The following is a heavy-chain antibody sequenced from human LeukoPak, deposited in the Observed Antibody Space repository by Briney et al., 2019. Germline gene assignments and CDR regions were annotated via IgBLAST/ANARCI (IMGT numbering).Heavy chain of an antibody. CDR3: ARPQRGVRGVIIWRDAFDI. V-gene: IGHV4-39*07. CDR2: IYYSGST. D-gene: IGHD3-10*01. CDR1: GGSISSSSYY. J-gene: IGHJ3*02. Sequence: SETLSLTCTVSGGSISSSSYYWGWLRQPPGKGLEWIGSIYYSGSTYYNPSLKSRVTISVDTSKNQFSLKLSSVTAADTAVYYCARPQRGVRGVIIWRDAFDIWGQGTMVTVSS.